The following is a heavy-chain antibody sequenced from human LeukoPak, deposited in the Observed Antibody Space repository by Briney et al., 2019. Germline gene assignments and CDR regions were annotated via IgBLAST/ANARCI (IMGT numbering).Heavy chain of an antibody. D-gene: IGHD3-22*01. J-gene: IGHJ4*02. CDR1: GFTFSSYA. CDR2: ISGSGGST. V-gene: IGHV3-23*01. CDR3: AKDPGSYDSSGYYYGY. Sequence: GGSLRLSCAASGFTFSSYAMSWVRQAPGKGLEWVSAISGSGGSTYYADSVKGRFTISRDNFKNTLYLQMNSLRAEDTAVYYCAKDPGSYDSSGYYYGYWGQGTLVTVSS.